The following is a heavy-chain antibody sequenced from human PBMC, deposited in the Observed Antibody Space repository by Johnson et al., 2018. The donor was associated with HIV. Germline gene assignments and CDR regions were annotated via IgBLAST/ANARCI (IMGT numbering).Heavy chain of an antibody. V-gene: IGHV3-74*02. D-gene: IGHD2-21*02. Sequence: VQLVESGGGVVQPGRSLRLSCAASGFTFSSYWMHWVRQAPGKGLVWVSRINSDGSSTSYADYVKGRFTISRDNAKNTLYLQISSLRAEDTAIYYCAKHLSDFEDTLPDDAFDIWGQGTVVTVSS. CDR2: INSDGSST. CDR3: AKHLSDFEDTLPDDAFDI. CDR1: GFTFSSYW. J-gene: IGHJ3*02.